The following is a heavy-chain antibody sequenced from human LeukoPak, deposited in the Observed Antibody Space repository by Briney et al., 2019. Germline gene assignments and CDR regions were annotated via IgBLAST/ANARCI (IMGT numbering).Heavy chain of an antibody. Sequence: GASVKVSCKASGGTFSSYAISWVRQAPGQGLEWMGWINPNSGGTNYAQKFQGRVTMTRDTSISTAYMELSRLRSDDTAVYYCARGGAGGFQWGSYYYYMDVWGKGTTVTVSS. D-gene: IGHD3-16*01. V-gene: IGHV1-2*02. CDR2: INPNSGGT. CDR1: GGTFSSYA. CDR3: ARGGAGGFQWGSYYYYMDV. J-gene: IGHJ6*03.